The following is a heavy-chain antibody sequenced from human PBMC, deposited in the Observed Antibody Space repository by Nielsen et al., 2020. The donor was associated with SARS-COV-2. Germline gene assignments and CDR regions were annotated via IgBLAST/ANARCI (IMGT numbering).Heavy chain of an antibody. J-gene: IGHJ4*02. CDR3: ARDLITMVRGGYDY. CDR1: GFTFSDYY. Sequence: LSLTCAASGFTFSDYYMSWIRQAPGKGLEWVSYISSSSSYTNYADSVKGRFTISRDNAKNSLYLQMNSLRAEDTAVYYCARDLITMVRGGYDYWGQGTLVTVSS. D-gene: IGHD3-10*01. V-gene: IGHV3-11*05. CDR2: ISSSSSYT.